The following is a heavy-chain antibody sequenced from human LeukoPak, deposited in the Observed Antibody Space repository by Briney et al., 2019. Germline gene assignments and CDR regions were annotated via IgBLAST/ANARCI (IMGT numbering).Heavy chain of an antibody. CDR1: GFTFSTYG. CDR2: VSSTGGTT. V-gene: IGHV3-23*01. D-gene: IGHD6-19*01. Sequence: GGTLRLSCAASGFTFSTYGMSWVRQAPGKGLEWVSAVSSTGGTTYYADSVKGRFTISRDNSKNTLFLQINSLRAEDTAVYYCARRIAVAGSSRRNYYFDYWGQGTLVTVSS. CDR3: ARRIAVAGSSRRNYYFDY. J-gene: IGHJ4*02.